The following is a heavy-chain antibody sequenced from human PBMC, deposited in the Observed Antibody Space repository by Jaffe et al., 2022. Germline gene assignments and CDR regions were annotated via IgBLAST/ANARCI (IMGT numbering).Heavy chain of an antibody. CDR3: ARSVLEREWLPPYWYFDL. V-gene: IGHV4-4*02. J-gene: IGHJ2*01. Sequence: QVQLQESGPGLVKPSGTLSLTCAVSGGSISSSNWWSWVRQPPGKGLEWIGEIYHSGSTNYNPSLKSRVTISVDKSKNQFSLKLSSVTAADTAVYYCARSVLEREWLPPYWYFDLWGRGTLVTVSS. CDR2: IYHSGST. CDR1: GGSISSSNW. D-gene: IGHD3-3*01.